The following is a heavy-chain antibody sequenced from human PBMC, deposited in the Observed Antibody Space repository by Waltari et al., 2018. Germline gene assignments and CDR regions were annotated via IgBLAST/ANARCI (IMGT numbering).Heavy chain of an antibody. V-gene: IGHV1-2*06. Sequence: QVNLVQSGADVRKPGASVTVSCKASGYIFINYFIHWVRQAHGQGLEWIGRINCRNGGTDYAQKFQGRVTLTRDTSISTAYMELSGLTLDDTAIYYCTVIAGDFDIWGPGTMVTASS. CDR2: INCRNGGT. CDR1: GYIFINYF. D-gene: IGHD2-21*01. J-gene: IGHJ3*02. CDR3: TVIAGDFDI.